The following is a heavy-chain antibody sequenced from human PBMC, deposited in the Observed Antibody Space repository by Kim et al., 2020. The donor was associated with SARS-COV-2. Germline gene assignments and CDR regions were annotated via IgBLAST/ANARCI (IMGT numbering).Heavy chain of an antibody. J-gene: IGHJ6*02. CDR1: GYTLTELS. CDR2: FDPEDGDT. D-gene: IGHD6-13*01. Sequence: ASVKVSCKVSGYTLTELSMHWVRQAPGKGLEWMGGFDPEDGDTIYAQKFQGRVTMTEDTSTDTAYMELSSLRSEDTAVYYCATAPRISSGSWYHPLVDYYDMDVGGQGTTVTVPS. CDR3: ATAPRISSGSWYHPLVDYYDMDV. V-gene: IGHV1-24*01.